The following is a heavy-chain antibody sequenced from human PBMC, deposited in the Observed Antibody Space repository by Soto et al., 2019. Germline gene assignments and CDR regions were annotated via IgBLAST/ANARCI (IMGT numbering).Heavy chain of an antibody. J-gene: IGHJ4*02. Sequence: ASVTVSCKASGFTFTSSAVQWVRQARGQRLEWIGWIVVGSGNTNYAQKFQERVTITRDMSTSTAYMELSSLRSEDTAVYYCAADARSSYYAFWSGSMSHFDYWGQGTLVTVSS. CDR1: GFTFTSSA. CDR2: IVVGSGNT. V-gene: IGHV1-58*01. CDR3: AADARSSYYAFWSGSMSHFDY. D-gene: IGHD3-3*01.